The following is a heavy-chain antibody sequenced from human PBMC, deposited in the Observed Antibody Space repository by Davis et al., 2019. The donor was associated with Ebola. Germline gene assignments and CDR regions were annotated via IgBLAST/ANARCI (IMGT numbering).Heavy chain of an antibody. Sequence: SVKVSCKASGGTFSSYAISWVRQAPGQGLEWLGRIIPILGLTNYAQKFQGRVTITADKSTSTAYMELSSLRSEDTAVYYCAREITAEGNYYGMDVWGQGTTVTVSS. V-gene: IGHV1-69*04. J-gene: IGHJ6*02. CDR2: IIPILGLT. D-gene: IGHD6-13*01. CDR3: AREITAEGNYYGMDV. CDR1: GGTFSSYA.